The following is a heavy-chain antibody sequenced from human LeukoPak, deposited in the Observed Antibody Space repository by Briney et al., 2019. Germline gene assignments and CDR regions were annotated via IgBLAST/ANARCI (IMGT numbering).Heavy chain of an antibody. CDR2: IWYDGSNK. Sequence: PGGSLRLSCAASGFTFRNYVIHWVRQAPGKGLEWVAVIWYDGSNKYYADSVKGRFTISRDNSKNTLYLQMNSLRAEDTAVYYCARGGFGTAMVTTPFDYWGQGTLVTVSS. CDR3: ARGGFGTAMVTTPFDY. V-gene: IGHV3-33*08. CDR1: GFTFRNYV. J-gene: IGHJ4*02. D-gene: IGHD5-18*01.